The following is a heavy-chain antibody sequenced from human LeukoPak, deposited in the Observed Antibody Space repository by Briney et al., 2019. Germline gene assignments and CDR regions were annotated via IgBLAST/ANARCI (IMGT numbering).Heavy chain of an antibody. Sequence: PGGSLRLSCAASGFSFHRYGMHWVRQAPGKGLEWVAFIRSDGSNQHYADSVQGRFTISRDNAAKTLHLQMNSLRADDTAVYYCAKVLDYGDPSDLIDSWGQGTLVAVSS. CDR2: IRSDGSNQ. J-gene: IGHJ4*02. CDR1: GFSFHRYG. D-gene: IGHD4/OR15-4a*01. V-gene: IGHV3-30*02. CDR3: AKVLDYGDPSDLIDS.